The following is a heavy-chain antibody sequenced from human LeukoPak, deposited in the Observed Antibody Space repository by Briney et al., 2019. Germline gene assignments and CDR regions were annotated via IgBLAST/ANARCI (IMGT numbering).Heavy chain of an antibody. CDR2: IYYSGST. CDR1: GGSISSYY. D-gene: IGHD3-10*01. Sequence: SETLSLTCTVSGGSISSYYWSWIRQPPGKGLEWIGYIYYSGSTNYNPSLKSRVTISVDTSKNQFSLKLSSVTAADTAVYFCAGARITMVRGGADYYYYGMDVWGQGTTVTVSS. CDR3: AGARITMVRGGADYYYYGMDV. J-gene: IGHJ6*02. V-gene: IGHV4-59*01.